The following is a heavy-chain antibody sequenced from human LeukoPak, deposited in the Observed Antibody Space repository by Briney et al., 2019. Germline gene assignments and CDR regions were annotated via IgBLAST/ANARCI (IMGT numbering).Heavy chain of an antibody. CDR3: AKEGSYGYYFDY. Sequence: GGSLRPSCAASGFTFSSYGMHWVRQAPGKGLEWVAVISYDGSNKYYADSVKGRFTISRDNSKNTLYLQMNSLRAEDTAVYYCAKEGSYGYYFDYWGQGTLVTVSS. CDR1: GFTFSSYG. V-gene: IGHV3-30*18. CDR2: ISYDGSNK. J-gene: IGHJ4*02. D-gene: IGHD5-18*01.